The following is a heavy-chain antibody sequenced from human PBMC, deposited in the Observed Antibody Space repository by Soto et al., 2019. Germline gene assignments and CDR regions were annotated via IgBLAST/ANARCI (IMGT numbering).Heavy chain of an antibody. CDR3: ARGDSSGWYEYYYYYGMDV. D-gene: IGHD6-19*01. CDR1: GGTFSSYA. J-gene: IGHJ6*02. V-gene: IGHV1-69*13. CDR2: IIPIFGTA. Sequence: SVKVSCKASGGTFSSYAISWVRQAPGQGLEWMGGIIPIFGTANYAQKFQGRVTITADESTSTAYMELSSLRSEDTAVYYCARGDSSGWYEYYYYYGMDVWGQGTTVTVSS.